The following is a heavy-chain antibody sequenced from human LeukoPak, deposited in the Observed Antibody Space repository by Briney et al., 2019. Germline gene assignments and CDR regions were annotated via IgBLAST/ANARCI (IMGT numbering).Heavy chain of an antibody. D-gene: IGHD6-19*01. CDR2: ISYDGSNK. CDR3: AKVRYSSGWYNFDY. CDR1: GFTFSSYG. V-gene: IGHV3-30*18. J-gene: IGHJ4*02. Sequence: TGGSLRLSCTASGFTFSSYGMHWVRQAPGKGLEWVAVISYDGSNKYYADSVKGRFTISRDNSKNTLYLQMNSLRAEDTAVYYCAKVRYSSGWYNFDYWGQGTLVTVSS.